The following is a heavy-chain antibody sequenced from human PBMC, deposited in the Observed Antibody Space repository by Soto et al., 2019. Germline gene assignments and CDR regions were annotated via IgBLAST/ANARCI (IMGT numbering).Heavy chain of an antibody. D-gene: IGHD3-9*01. J-gene: IGHJ6*04. CDR1: GYTFTSYG. CDR2: ISAYNGNT. V-gene: IGHV1-18*01. CDR3: ARDSPPRGTYDSVTGREAYSYYGMDV. Sequence: ASVKVSCKASGYTFTSYGISWVRQAPGQGLEWMGWISAYNGNTNYAQKLQGRVTMTTDTSTSTAYMELRSLRSDDTAVYYCARDSPPRGTYDSVTGREAYSYYGMDVWGEGTTVTVSS.